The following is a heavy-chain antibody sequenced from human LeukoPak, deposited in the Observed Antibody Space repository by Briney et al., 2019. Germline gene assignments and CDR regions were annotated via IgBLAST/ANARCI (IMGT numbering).Heavy chain of an antibody. J-gene: IGHJ6*03. CDR1: GFTFSSYG. Sequence: PGGSLILSCAASGFTFSSYGMSWVRQAPGKGLEWVASIYYSGSPYYNPSLKSRVTISVDTSKNQFSLKLSSVTAADTAVYYCARDLRSGYGSGSEHYYYYYMDVWGKGTTVTVSS. D-gene: IGHD3-10*01. CDR2: IYYSGSP. V-gene: IGHV4-39*07. CDR3: ARDLRSGYGSGSEHYYYYYMDV.